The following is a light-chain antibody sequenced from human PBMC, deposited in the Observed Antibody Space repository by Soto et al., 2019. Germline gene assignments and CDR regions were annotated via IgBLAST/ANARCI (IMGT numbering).Light chain of an antibody. Sequence: DIVLTHSPSTLSLSPGERATLSGRATQSVSSYLAWYQQQPGQAPTLLIYDASNRATGIPARFSGSGSGTDFTLTISSLEPEDFAVYYCQQYGSSPRTFGQGTKVDIK. J-gene: IGKJ1*01. CDR3: QQYGSSPRT. CDR1: QSVSSY. V-gene: IGKV3-11*01. CDR2: DAS.